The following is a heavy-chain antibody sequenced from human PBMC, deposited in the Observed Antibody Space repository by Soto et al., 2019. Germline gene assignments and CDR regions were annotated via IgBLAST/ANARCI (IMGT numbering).Heavy chain of an antibody. CDR3: ARGAYYGSGSYYSIGKYYYSYGMAV. Sequence: SETLSLTCTVSGGSISSYYWSWIRQPPGKGLEWIGYIYYSGSTNYNPSLKSRVTISVDTSKNQFSLKLSSVTAADTAVYYCARGAYYGSGSYYSIGKYYYSYGMAVWGQGTTVTVSS. CDR2: IYYSGST. CDR1: GGSISSYY. D-gene: IGHD3-10*01. J-gene: IGHJ6*02. V-gene: IGHV4-59*12.